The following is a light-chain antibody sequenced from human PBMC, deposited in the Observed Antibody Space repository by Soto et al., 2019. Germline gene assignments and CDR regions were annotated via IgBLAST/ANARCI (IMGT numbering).Light chain of an antibody. J-gene: IGKJ1*01. CDR1: QSVSSSY. Sequence: EIVLTQSPGTLSLSPGERATLSCRASQSVSSSYLAWYQQKPGQAPRLLIYGASSRDTGIPDRFSGSGSGTDFTLTNSRLEPEDFAVYYCQLHGTFGQETKVEIK. CDR3: QLHGT. CDR2: GAS. V-gene: IGKV3-20*01.